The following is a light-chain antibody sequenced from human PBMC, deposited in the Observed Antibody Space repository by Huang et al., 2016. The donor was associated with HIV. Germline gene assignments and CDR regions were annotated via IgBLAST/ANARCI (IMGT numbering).Light chain of an antibody. CDR2: GAS. CDR3: QHYDNWAPAT. J-gene: IGKJ1*01. V-gene: IGKV3-15*01. CDR1: QNVSTN. Sequence: EIVMTQSPVTLSVSPGESATLSCRASQNVSTNLAWYQHKPGRAPRLLIYGASTRATSVPARFRASVSGTEFTLTVGGLRSDDFAVYYCQHYDNWAPATFGQGTKLEFK.